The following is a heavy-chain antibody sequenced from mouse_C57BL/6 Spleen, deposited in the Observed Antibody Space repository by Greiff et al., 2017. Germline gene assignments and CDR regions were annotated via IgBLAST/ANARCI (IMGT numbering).Heavy chain of an antibody. CDR3: TRGRLRGFYAMDY. V-gene: IGHV1-15*01. CDR2: IDPETGGT. CDR1: GYTFTDYE. J-gene: IGHJ4*01. Sequence: VQLQQPGAELVRPGASVTLSCKASGYTFTDYEMHWVKQTPVHGLEWIGAIDPETGGTAYNQKFKGKAILTVDKSSSTAYIELRSLTSEDSAVYYCTRGRLRGFYAMDYWGQETSVTVSS. D-gene: IGHD2-4*01.